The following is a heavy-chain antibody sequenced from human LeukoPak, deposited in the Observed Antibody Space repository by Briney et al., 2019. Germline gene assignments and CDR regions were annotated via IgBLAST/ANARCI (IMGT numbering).Heavy chain of an antibody. J-gene: IGHJ4*02. Sequence: SQTLSLTCTVSGGSTSSYYWNWIRQPPGKGLEWIGYIYYSGSTNYNPSLKSRVTISVDTSKNQFSLKLSSVTAADTAVYYCARRFDSWGQGTLVTVSS. V-gene: IGHV4-59*08. CDR1: GGSTSSYY. CDR3: ARRFDS. CDR2: IYYSGST.